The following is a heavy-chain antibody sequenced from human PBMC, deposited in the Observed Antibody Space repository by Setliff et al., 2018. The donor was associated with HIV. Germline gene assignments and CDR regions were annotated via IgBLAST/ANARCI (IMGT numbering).Heavy chain of an antibody. J-gene: IGHJ3*02. CDR1: GDSMSSDNYF. Sequence: KASETLSLTCTVSGDSMSSDNYFWVWVRQPPGKGLEWMGNIFHSGNTYYSPSLKSRVTMSLDTSMNQFSLKLSSVTAADTAVYYCARLITRGAARPLGGDAFDIWGQGTMVTVSS. V-gene: IGHV4-39*01. CDR3: ARLITRGAARPLGGDAFDI. D-gene: IGHD6-6*01. CDR2: IFHSGNT.